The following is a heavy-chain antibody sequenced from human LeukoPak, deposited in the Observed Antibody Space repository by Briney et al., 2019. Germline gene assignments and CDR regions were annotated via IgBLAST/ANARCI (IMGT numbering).Heavy chain of an antibody. CDR2: ITTRGTTI. Sequence: GGSLRLSCEASGFTFSTYNMNWVRRAPGKGLEWVSYITTRGTTIYYADSVKGRFTVSRDNAKNTLYLQMNSLRDEDTAVYYCARGVDTMPRVGHWGQGTLVTVSS. J-gene: IGHJ4*02. CDR1: GFTFSTYN. CDR3: ARGVDTMPRVGH. V-gene: IGHV3-48*02. D-gene: IGHD2-2*01.